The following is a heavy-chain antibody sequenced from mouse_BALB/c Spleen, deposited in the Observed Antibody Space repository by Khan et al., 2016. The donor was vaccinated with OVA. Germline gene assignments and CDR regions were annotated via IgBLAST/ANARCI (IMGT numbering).Heavy chain of an antibody. CDR2: ISSAADYT. V-gene: IGHV5-9-3*01. CDR3: ARHNYGPFAY. J-gene: IGHJ3*01. D-gene: IGHD1-1*01. Sequence: EVELVESGGGLVKPGGPLRLSCAASGFTFSNFAMSWVRQTPEKRLEWVATISSAADYTYYPDSVQGRLTISRDNDRNTIYIHMSSLRSAGQAACYCARHNYGPFAYWGQGTLVTVSA. CDR1: GFTFSNFA.